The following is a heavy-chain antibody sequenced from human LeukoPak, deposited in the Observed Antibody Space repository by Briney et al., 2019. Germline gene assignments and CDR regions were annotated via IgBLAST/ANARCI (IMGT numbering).Heavy chain of an antibody. J-gene: IGHJ1*01. V-gene: IGHV3-74*01. CDR3: ARAPSEIGGYYPEYFRH. CDR1: GFTFSSYW. Sequence: GGSLRLSCAASGFTFSSYWMHWVRHAPGKGLVWVSRIKSDGSTRYTDSVKGRFTISRDNAKNTVSLQMTSLRAEDTGVYYCARAPSEIGGYYPEYFRHWGQGTLVIVSS. D-gene: IGHD3-22*01. CDR2: IKSDGST.